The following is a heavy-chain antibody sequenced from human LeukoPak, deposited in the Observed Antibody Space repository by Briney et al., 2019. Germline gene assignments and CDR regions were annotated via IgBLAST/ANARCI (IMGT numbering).Heavy chain of an antibody. CDR2: IGASGDSI. V-gene: IGHV3-23*01. J-gene: IGHJ4*02. CDR1: GFTFSDYT. Sequence: GGSLRLPCVASGFTFSDYTMNWVRQAPGRGLVWVSSIGASGDSIYYTDSVKGRFTISRDNSKNTLYLQMSSLRVEDTAVYYCAKIPDVSDYWGQGTLVTVSS. CDR3: AKIPDVSDY.